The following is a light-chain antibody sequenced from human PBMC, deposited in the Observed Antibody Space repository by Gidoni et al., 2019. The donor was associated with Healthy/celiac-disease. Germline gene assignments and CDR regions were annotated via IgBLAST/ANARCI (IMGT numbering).Light chain of an antibody. CDR2: DAS. Sequence: DIQMTQPPSSLSASVGDRVTITCQSSQDIINYLNWYQQKPGKAPKLLIYDASNLETGVPSRFSESGSGTDFTFTISSLQPEDIATYYCQQYDNLPIFTFGPGTKVDIK. V-gene: IGKV1-33*01. CDR1: QDIINY. CDR3: QQYDNLPIFT. J-gene: IGKJ3*01.